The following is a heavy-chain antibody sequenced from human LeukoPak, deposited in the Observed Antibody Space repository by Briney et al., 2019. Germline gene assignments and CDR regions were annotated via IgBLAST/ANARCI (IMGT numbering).Heavy chain of an antibody. J-gene: IGHJ4*02. CDR2: IYRTGST. CDR3: ARVLSDSSGYNFEY. CDR1: GYSISTGYY. V-gene: IGHV4-38-2*02. Sequence: SETLSLTCTVSGYSISTGYYWGWIRPPPGKGLQWIGSIYRTGSTYYNPSLKSRVTISVDTSKNQFSLNLNSLTAADTAIYYCARVLSDSSGYNFEYWGQGTLVTVSS. D-gene: IGHD5-18*01.